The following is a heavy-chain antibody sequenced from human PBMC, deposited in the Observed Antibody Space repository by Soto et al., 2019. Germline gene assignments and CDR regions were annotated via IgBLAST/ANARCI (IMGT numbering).Heavy chain of an antibody. CDR2: INAGNGNT. CDR1: GYTFTRYN. CDR3: ARPKDYEDCREY. Sequence: QVQLVQSGAEVKKPGASVKVSCKASGYTFTRYNMHWVRQAPGQRLEWMGWINAGNGNTKYSQKFQGRVTITRDTSASTAYTELSSLMSEDTGVYYCARPKDYEDCREYWGQGTLVTVSS. V-gene: IGHV1-3*01. J-gene: IGHJ4*02. D-gene: IGHD3-22*01.